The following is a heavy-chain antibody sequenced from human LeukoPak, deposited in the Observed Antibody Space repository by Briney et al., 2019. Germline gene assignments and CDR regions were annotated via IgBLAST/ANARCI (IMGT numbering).Heavy chain of an antibody. CDR3: ARDRVERWLDDAFGS. V-gene: IGHV3-30-3*01. CDR2: ISYDGSNK. D-gene: IGHD6-19*01. J-gene: IGHJ3*02. Sequence: GGSLRLSCAASGFTFTDYWMSWVRQAPGKGLEWVAVISYDGSNKYYADSVKGRFTVSRDNSKNTLYLQMSSLRAEDTAVYYCARDRVERWLDDAFGSWGHGTMVTVSS. CDR1: GFTFTDYW.